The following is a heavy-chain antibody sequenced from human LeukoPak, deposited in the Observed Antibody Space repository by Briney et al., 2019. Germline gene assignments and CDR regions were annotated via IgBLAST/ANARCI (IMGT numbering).Heavy chain of an antibody. Sequence: GGSLRLSCAASQFTFSRYWMSWVRQAPGKGREWVANINEDGGQKFYVDSVRGRFTISRDNAKNSLSLQMDSLRAEDTAVYYCATGGGYEPDYWGQGTLVTVSS. V-gene: IGHV3-7*01. CDR1: QFTFSRYW. J-gene: IGHJ4*02. CDR2: INEDGGQK. D-gene: IGHD5-12*01. CDR3: ATGGGYEPDY.